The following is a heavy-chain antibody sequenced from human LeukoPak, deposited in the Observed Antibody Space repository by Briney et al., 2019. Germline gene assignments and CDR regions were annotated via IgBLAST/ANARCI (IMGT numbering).Heavy chain of an antibody. Sequence: SETLSLTCTVSGGSISSYYWSWIRQPPGKGLEWIGYIYYSGSTNYNPSLKRRVSISVDTSKNQFSLKLSSVTAADTAVYYCARGTVVIHYWGQGTLVTVSS. V-gene: IGHV4-59*01. CDR3: ARGTVVIHY. J-gene: IGHJ4*02. D-gene: IGHD4-23*01. CDR2: IYYSGST. CDR1: GGSISSYY.